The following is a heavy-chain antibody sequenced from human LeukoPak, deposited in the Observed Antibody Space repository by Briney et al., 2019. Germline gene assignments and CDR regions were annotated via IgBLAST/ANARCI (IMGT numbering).Heavy chain of an antibody. V-gene: IGHV3-23*01. CDR2: ISGSGGDT. CDR3: AKDQNWVFDY. CDR1: GFTFSNFA. Sequence: GGSLRLSCAASGFTFSNFAMSWVRQAPGKGLEWVSAISGSGGDTYYADSVKGPFTISRDNAKSKLYLQMKTLRAEATAHYYCAKDQNWVFDYWGQGTLVTVSS. J-gene: IGHJ4*02. D-gene: IGHD7-27*01.